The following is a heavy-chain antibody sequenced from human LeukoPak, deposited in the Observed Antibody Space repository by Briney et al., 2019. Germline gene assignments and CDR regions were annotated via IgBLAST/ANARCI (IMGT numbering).Heavy chain of an antibody. J-gene: IGHJ6*02. CDR1: GGSISSYY. CDR2: IYYSGGT. V-gene: IGHV4-59*01. Sequence: SETLSLTCTVSGGSISSYYWSWIRQPPGKGLEWIGYIYYSGGTNYNPSLKSRVTISVDTSKNQFSLKLSSVTAADTAVYYCARDGGNVVRGVIGYYYYGMDVWGQGTTVTVS. CDR3: ARDGGNVVRGVIGYYYYGMDV. D-gene: IGHD3-10*01.